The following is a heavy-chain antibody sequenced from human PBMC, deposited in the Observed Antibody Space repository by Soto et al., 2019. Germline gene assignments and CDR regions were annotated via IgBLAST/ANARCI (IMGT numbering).Heavy chain of an antibody. CDR3: ARGLCTGGTCYGLTVDF. J-gene: IGHJ3*01. V-gene: IGHV1-8*01. Sequence: QVQLVQSGAEVKKPGASVKVSCKASGYIFTSHDINWVRHVPGQGFEWMGWMSPFSGNTGSAQKFQGRVSLTRNTSINSXYMELSSLTSDDTAVYYCARGLCTGGTCYGLTVDFWGQGTTVTVSS. CDR2: MSPFSGNT. D-gene: IGHD2-15*01. CDR1: GYIFTSHD.